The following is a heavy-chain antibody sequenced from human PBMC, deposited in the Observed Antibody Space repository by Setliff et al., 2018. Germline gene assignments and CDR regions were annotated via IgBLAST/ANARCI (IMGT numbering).Heavy chain of an antibody. D-gene: IGHD3-16*01. J-gene: IGHJ6*03. V-gene: IGHV3-11*04. CDR3: ARDRQGDGNYYMDV. CDR2: ISRGGGII. CDR1: GFTFSDFY. Sequence: GGSLRLSCAASGFTFSDFYMSWIRQTPGKGLEWVSYISRGGGIIYYADSVRGRFTISRDDAKNILYLQMNSLRPEDTAVYYCARDRQGDGNYYMDVWGKGTTVTVSS.